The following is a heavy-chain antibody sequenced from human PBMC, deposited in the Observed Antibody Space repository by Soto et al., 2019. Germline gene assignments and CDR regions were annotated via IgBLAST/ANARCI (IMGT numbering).Heavy chain of an antibody. Sequence: SVKVSCKASGGTFSSYAISWVRQAPGQGLKWMGVIIPIFGTANYAKKFQGRVTITADESTSTAYMELSSLRSEDTAVYYCAREFAEYYYDISGYYLXWGQVTLVTVSX. CDR1: GGTFSSYA. CDR3: AREFAEYYYDISGYYLX. CDR2: IIPIFGTA. J-gene: IGHJ4*02. V-gene: IGHV1-69*13. D-gene: IGHD3-22*01.